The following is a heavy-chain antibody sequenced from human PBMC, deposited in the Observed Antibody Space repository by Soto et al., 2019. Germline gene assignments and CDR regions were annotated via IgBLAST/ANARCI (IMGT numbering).Heavy chain of an antibody. D-gene: IGHD3-10*01. J-gene: IGHJ4*02. CDR1: GFTFRDAW. V-gene: IGHV3-15*01. CDR3: TKVGDGNVINF. Sequence: GGSLRLSCAASGFTFRDAWMTWVRQAPGKGLERVGRIKAKSDGGTAVYAAPVQGRFTISRDDSKNTVYLQMDSLKTEDTAVYYCTKVGDGNVINFWGQGTLVTVSS. CDR2: IKAKSDGGTA.